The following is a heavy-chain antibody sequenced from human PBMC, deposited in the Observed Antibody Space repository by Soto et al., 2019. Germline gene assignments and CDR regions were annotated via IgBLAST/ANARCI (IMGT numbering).Heavy chain of an antibody. Sequence: QVQLQESGPGLVKPSETLSLTCTVSGGSISSYYWSWIRQPPGKGLEWIGYMYYSGSTNYNPSLKSRVTISVDTSKNQFSLKLSSVTAADTAVYYCARDFFSGGVFDIWGQGTMVTVSS. CDR2: MYYSGST. J-gene: IGHJ3*02. D-gene: IGHD2-8*01. CDR1: GGSISSYY. CDR3: ARDFFSGGVFDI. V-gene: IGHV4-59*01.